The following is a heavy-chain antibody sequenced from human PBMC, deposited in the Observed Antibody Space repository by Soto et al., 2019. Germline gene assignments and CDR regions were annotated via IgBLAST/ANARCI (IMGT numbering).Heavy chain of an antibody. CDR3: ARGRFGSGNYYFDY. CDR2: FIPLFGTP. V-gene: IGHV1-69*12. J-gene: IGHJ4*02. CDR1: GGTSGRYA. D-gene: IGHD3-10*01. Sequence: QVQLVQSGAEVKKPGSSVKVSCRASGGTSGRYAFSWVRQAPGQGLEWMGGFIPLFGTPNYAQKFQGRVTIXAXESXSTAYMELSSLRHDDTAVYYCARGRFGSGNYYFDYWGQGTLVTVSS.